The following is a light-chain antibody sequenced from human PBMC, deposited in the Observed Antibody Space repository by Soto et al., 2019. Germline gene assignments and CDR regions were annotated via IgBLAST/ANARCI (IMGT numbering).Light chain of an antibody. V-gene: IGKV3-20*01. CDR1: QSVSNSY. CDR3: QQYGSSPIT. J-gene: IGKJ4*01. CDR2: GAS. Sequence: EIVLTQSPGTLSLSPGERATLSCRASQSVSNSYVAWYQQRPGLAPRLLIYGASSRATGIPDRLSGSGSGTDFTLAISRLEAEDFALYYCQQYGSSPITFGGGTKVEIK.